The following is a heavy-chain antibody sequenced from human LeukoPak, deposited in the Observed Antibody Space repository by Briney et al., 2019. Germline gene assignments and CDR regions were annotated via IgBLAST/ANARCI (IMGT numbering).Heavy chain of an antibody. J-gene: IGHJ4*02. CDR1: GFIFSTHS. D-gene: IGHD1-26*01. CDR3: ARAPWGVGATPPY. CDR2: ISYDGSNK. V-gene: IGHV3-30-3*01. Sequence: PGRSLRLSCAASGFIFSTHSMFWVRQAPGKGLEWVAVISYDGSNKNYADSVKGRFTISRDNSKNTLYLRMDSLRTDDTAMYYCARAPWGVGATPPYWGQGTLVTVSS.